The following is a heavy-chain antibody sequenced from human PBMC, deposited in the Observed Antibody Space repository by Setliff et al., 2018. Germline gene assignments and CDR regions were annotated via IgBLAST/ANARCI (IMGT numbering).Heavy chain of an antibody. CDR2: LYYTGAT. CDR1: GGSFNVYF. Sequence: TSETLSLTCAVYGGSFNVYFWGWIRQPPGGGLEWIGILYYTGATYYNPSLKSRVTISVDTPNNQFSLKLSSVTAADTAVFYCARGYAARVGFGNWFDPWGQGTLVTVSS. CDR3: ARGYAARVGFGNWFDP. D-gene: IGHD6-6*01. J-gene: IGHJ5*02. V-gene: IGHV4-34*01.